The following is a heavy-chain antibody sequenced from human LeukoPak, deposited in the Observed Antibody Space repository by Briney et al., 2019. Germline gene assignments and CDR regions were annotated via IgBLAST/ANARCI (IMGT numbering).Heavy chain of an antibody. Sequence: PSETLSLTCTVSGGSISSYYWSWVRQPPGKGMEWIGFVYYTGSTNYSPSLKSRVTISVDTSKNQFSLQLNSVEPEDPAVYYCARGDSSTSPGVFDYWGQGTLVTVSS. J-gene: IGHJ4*02. V-gene: IGHV4-59*12. CDR3: ARGDSSTSPGVFDY. D-gene: IGHD6-13*01. CDR2: VYYTGST. CDR1: GGSISSYY.